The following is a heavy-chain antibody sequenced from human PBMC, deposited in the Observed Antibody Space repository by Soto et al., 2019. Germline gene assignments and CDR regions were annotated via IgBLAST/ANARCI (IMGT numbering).Heavy chain of an antibody. CDR2: IFNSGTT. Sequence: QVQLQESGPGLVKPSQTLSLTCSVSGASTVSHYHWTWFRQPPGKGLEWMGYIFNSGTTFYNPSLTSRLSISMDTSGNHFSLELRSVTAADTAVYYCALALGPTTGLDYWGQGTLVTVSS. D-gene: IGHD1-26*01. J-gene: IGHJ4*02. V-gene: IGHV4-31*02. CDR3: ALALGPTTGLDY. CDR1: GASTVSHYH.